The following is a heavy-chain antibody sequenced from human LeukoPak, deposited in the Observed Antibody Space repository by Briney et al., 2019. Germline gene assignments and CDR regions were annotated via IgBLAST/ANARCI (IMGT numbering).Heavy chain of an antibody. CDR3: ARHPPRGYYPADAFDI. V-gene: IGHV4-4*09. CDR1: GGSISSYY. Sequence: SETLSLTCTVSGGSISSYYWSWIRQPPGKELEWIGYIYASGSTNYNPSLKSRVTISLDTSKNLFSLRLSSVTAADTAVYYCARHPPRGYYPADAFDIWGQGTIVTVSS. D-gene: IGHD3-3*01. CDR2: IYASGST. J-gene: IGHJ3*02.